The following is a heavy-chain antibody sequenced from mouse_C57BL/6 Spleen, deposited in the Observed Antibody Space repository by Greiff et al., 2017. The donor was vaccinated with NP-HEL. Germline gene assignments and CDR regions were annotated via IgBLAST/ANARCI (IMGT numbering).Heavy chain of an antibody. Sequence: EVQLQQSGPELVKPGASVKISCKASGYTFTDYYMNWVKQSHGKSLEWIGDINPNNGGTSYNQKFKGKATLTVDKSSSTAYMELSRLTSEDSAGYYCARKEIWGPPHRRYFDYRGQGTTLPVSS. CDR2: INPNNGGT. CDR1: GYTFTDYY. J-gene: IGHJ2*01. V-gene: IGHV1-26*01. CDR3: ARKEIWGPPHRRYFDY. D-gene: IGHD6-1*01.